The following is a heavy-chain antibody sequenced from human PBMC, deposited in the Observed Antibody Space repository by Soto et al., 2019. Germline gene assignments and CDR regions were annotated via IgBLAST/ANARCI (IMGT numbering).Heavy chain of an antibody. CDR1: GGTFSSYT. Sequence: QVQLVQFGAEVKKPGSSVKVSCKASGGTFSSYTISWVRQAPGQGLEWMGRIIPILGIANYAQKFQGRVTITADKSTSAADMELGSLRSEARAVYYCARFLGANWFAPGGQGPLVTVSS. CDR2: IIPILGIA. D-gene: IGHD3-16*01. CDR3: ARFLGANWFAP. V-gene: IGHV1-69*02. J-gene: IGHJ5*02.